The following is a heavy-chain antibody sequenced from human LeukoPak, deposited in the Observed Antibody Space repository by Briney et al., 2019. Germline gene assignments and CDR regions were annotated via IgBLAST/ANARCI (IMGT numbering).Heavy chain of an antibody. J-gene: IGHJ5*02. Sequence: VSVKVSCKASGYTFTGYYMHWVRQAPGQGLEWMGWISAYNGNTNYAQKLQGRVTMTTDTSTSTAYMELRSLRSDDTAVYYCARDISGSYSDDWFDPWGQGTLVTVSS. D-gene: IGHD1-26*01. CDR2: ISAYNGNT. CDR1: GYTFTGYY. V-gene: IGHV1-18*04. CDR3: ARDISGSYSDDWFDP.